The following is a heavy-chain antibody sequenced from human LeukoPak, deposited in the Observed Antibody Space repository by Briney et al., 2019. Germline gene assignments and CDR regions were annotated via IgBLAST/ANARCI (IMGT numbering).Heavy chain of an antibody. Sequence: GGSLRLSCATSGFTFSHYWMSWVRQAPGKGLEWVANIKQDGSEKNYVDSVKGRFTISRDNAKNSLYLQMNILRAEDTAVYYCARDLYASGSYDYWGQGTLVTVSS. CDR2: IKQDGSEK. CDR3: ARDLYASGSYDY. D-gene: IGHD3-10*01. CDR1: GFTFSHYW. V-gene: IGHV3-7*04. J-gene: IGHJ4*02.